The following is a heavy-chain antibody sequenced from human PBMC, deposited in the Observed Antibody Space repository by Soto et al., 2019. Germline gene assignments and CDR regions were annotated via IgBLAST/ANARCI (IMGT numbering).Heavy chain of an antibody. Sequence: GGSLRLSCAASGFTFSSYGMHWVRQAPGKGLEWVAVIWYDGSNKYYADSVEGRFTISRDNSKNTLYLQMNSLRAEDTAVYYCARDFRLFGQQLGQLYYYYGMDVWGQGTTVTVSS. J-gene: IGHJ6*02. V-gene: IGHV3-33*01. D-gene: IGHD6-13*01. CDR2: IWYDGSNK. CDR1: GFTFSSYG. CDR3: ARDFRLFGQQLGQLYYYYGMDV.